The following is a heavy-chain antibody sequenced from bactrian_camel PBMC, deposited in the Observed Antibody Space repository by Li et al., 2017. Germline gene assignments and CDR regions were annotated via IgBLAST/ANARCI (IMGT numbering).Heavy chain of an antibody. CDR1: GYPISGNC. J-gene: IGHJ4*01. CDR3: AAEARPTYCAFDEDTY. V-gene: IGHV3S53*01. D-gene: IGHD1*01. Sequence: HVQLVESGGGTVQSGGSLTLSCAASGYPISGNCMGWFRQSPGRERERVATIDKDGIAAYADSVKGRFTVTKDNDKNTLYLQMNSLKPEDTGMYYCAAEARPTYCAFDEDTYWGQGTQVTVS. CDR2: IDKDGIA.